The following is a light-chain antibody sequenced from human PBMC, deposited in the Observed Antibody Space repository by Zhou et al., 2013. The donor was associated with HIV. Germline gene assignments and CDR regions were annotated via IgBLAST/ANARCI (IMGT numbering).Light chain of an antibody. CDR2: GAS. CDR1: QSIGGY. V-gene: IGKV1-39*01. J-gene: IGKJ1*01. Sequence: DIQMTQSPSSLSASVGDRVTITCRASQSIGGYVNWYQHKPGTAPKLLIYGASSLQSGDPSRFSGSGSGTDFTLTISSLAPEDFATYYCQQSYSTPGTFGQGTKVEIK. CDR3: QQSYSTPGT.